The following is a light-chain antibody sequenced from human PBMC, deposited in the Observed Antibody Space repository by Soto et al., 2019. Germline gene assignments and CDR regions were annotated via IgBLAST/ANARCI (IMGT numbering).Light chain of an antibody. J-gene: IGLJ3*02. CDR3: HVWDGGSDLVT. CDR1: NIGNKN. CDR2: DNS. V-gene: IGLV3-21*02. Sequence: SYELTQPPSVSVAPGQTASITCGRDNIGNKNVHWYQQKPGQAPVLVVYDNSDRPSGIPERFSGSNSGNTATLTITGVEAGDEADYYCHVWDGGSDLVTFGGGTKATVL.